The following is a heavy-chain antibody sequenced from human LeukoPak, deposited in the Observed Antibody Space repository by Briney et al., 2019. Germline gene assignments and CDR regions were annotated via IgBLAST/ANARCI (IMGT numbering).Heavy chain of an antibody. CDR1: GGSISSSNW. D-gene: IGHD6-19*01. Sequence: PSGTLSLTCAVSGGSISSSNWWSWVRQPPGKGLEWIGYIYYTGSTNYNPSLKSRVTISVDTSKNQFSLKLSPVTAADTAVYYCARRPHTGYSGDWGPHDYYYGMNVWGQGTTVTVSS. J-gene: IGHJ6*02. CDR2: IYYTGST. CDR3: ARRPHTGYSGDWGPHDYYYGMNV. V-gene: IGHV4-4*02.